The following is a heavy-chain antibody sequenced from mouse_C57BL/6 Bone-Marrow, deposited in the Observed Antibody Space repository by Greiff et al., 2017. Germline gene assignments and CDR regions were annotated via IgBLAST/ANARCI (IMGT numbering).Heavy chain of an antibody. CDR1: GFNIKDDY. CDR2: IDPENGDT. Sequence: EVQLQQSGAELVRPGASVKLSCTASGFNIKDDYMHWVKQRPEQGLEWIGWIDPENGDTDYASKFQGKATITADTSSNTAYLQLSSLTSEDTAVYYCTTGSYYGSVFAYWGQGTLVTVSA. D-gene: IGHD1-1*01. V-gene: IGHV14-4*01. J-gene: IGHJ3*01. CDR3: TTGSYYGSVFAY.